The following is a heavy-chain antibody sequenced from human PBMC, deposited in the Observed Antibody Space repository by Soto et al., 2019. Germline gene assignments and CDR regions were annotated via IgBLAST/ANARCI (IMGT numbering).Heavy chain of an antibody. CDR2: IYPGDSDT. Sequence: PXESLKVSWKCSGYSFTSYWIGLVLQMPGKGLEWMGIIYPGDSDTRYSPSFQGQVTISADKSISTAYLQWSSLKASDTAMYYCARLIEGATPDYWGQGTLVTVSS. D-gene: IGHD1-26*01. CDR1: GYSFTSYW. V-gene: IGHV5-51*01. J-gene: IGHJ4*02. CDR3: ARLIEGATPDY.